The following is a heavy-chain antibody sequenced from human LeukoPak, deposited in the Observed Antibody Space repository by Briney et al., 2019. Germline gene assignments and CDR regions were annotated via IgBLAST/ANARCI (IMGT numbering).Heavy chain of an antibody. CDR1: GFTFTTYN. Sequence: PGGALRLSCAASGFTFTTYNMNWVRQAPGKGLEWVSYINPSSTTIYYTDSVKGRFTISRDNANNSLYLHMNSLRDEDTAVYYCASTTAAAGHFFDSWGQGALVTVSS. J-gene: IGHJ4*02. D-gene: IGHD6-13*01. V-gene: IGHV3-48*02. CDR3: ASTTAAAGHFFDS. CDR2: INPSSTTI.